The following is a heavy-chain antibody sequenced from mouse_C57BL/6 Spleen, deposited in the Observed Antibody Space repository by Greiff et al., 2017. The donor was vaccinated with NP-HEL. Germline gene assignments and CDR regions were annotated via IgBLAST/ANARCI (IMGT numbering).Heavy chain of an antibody. D-gene: IGHD1-1*01. J-gene: IGHJ4*01. CDR3: ARGGVVAYYYAMDY. V-gene: IGHV1-64*01. CDR1: GYTFTSYW. Sequence: VQLQQPGAELVKPGASVKLSCKASGYTFTSYWMHWVKQRPGQGLEWIGMIHPNSGSTNYNEKFKSKATLTVDKSSSTAYMQLSSLTSEDSAVYYCARGGVVAYYYAMDYWGQGTSVTVSS. CDR2: IHPNSGST.